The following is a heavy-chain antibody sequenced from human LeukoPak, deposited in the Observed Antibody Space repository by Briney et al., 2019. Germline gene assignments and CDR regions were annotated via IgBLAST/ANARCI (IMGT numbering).Heavy chain of an antibody. J-gene: IGHJ4*02. CDR1: GGSFSGYY. CDR2: INHSGST. Sequence: PSETLSLTCAVYGGSFSGYYWSWIRQPPGKGLEWIGEINHSGSTNYNPSLKSRVTISVDTSKNQFSLKLSSVTAADTAVYYCARRYGEVAAAGTVDYWGQGTLVTVSS. V-gene: IGHV4-34*01. CDR3: ARRYGEVAAAGTVDY. D-gene: IGHD6-13*01.